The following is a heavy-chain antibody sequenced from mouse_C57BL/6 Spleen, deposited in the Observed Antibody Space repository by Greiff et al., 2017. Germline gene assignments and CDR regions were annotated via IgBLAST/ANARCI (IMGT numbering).Heavy chain of an antibody. CDR3: AKGWLLPGAMDY. Sequence: VQLQQPGAELVRPGSSVKLSCKASGYTFTSYWMDWVKQRPGQGLEWIGNIYPSDSETHYNQKFKDKATLTVDKSSSTAYMQLSSLTSEDSAVYYCAKGWLLPGAMDYWGQGTSVTVSS. D-gene: IGHD2-3*01. CDR1: GYTFTSYW. CDR2: IYPSDSET. J-gene: IGHJ4*01. V-gene: IGHV1-61*01.